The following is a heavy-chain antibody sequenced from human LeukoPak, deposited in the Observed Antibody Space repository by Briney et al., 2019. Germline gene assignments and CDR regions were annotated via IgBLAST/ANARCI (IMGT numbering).Heavy chain of an antibody. D-gene: IGHD6-19*01. J-gene: IGHJ5*02. CDR2: FDPEDGET. CDR3: ATRPLEAVAGTGSWFDP. V-gene: IGHV1-24*01. Sequence: ASVKVSSKVSGYTLTELSMHWVRQAPGKGLEWMGGFDPEDGETIYAQKFQGRVTMTEDTSTDTAYMELSSLRSEDTAVYYCATRPLEAVAGTGSWFDPWGQGTLATVSS. CDR1: GYTLTELS.